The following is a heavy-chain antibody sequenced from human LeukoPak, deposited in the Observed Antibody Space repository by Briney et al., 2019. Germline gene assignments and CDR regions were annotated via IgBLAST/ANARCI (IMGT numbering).Heavy chain of an antibody. J-gene: IGHJ4*02. D-gene: IGHD5-24*01. CDR1: GFTFSSYS. V-gene: IGHV3-21*06. Sequence: TTGGSLRLSCAASGFTFSSYSMNWVRQAPGKGLEWVSSISSSSSYIYYADSVKGRFTISRDNAKNSLYLQMNSLRAEDTAVYYCARDRLWCRDGYNYVLPLDYWGQGTLVTV. CDR2: ISSSSSYI. CDR3: ARDRLWCRDGYNYVLPLDY.